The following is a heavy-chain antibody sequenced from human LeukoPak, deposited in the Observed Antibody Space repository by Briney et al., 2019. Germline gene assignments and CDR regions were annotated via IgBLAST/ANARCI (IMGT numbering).Heavy chain of an antibody. J-gene: IGHJ4*02. CDR3: ATLKDKWLQSPGTDY. D-gene: IGHD5-24*01. V-gene: IGHV3-23*01. Sequence: PGGSLRLSCAASGFTFSNYVASWVRQAPGKGLEWVSVISGNGVSTNYADSVKGRFTISRDNSKNTVFLQMNSPRAEDTAIYYCATLKDKWLQSPGTDYWGQGTLVTVSS. CDR2: ISGNGVST. CDR1: GFTFSNYV.